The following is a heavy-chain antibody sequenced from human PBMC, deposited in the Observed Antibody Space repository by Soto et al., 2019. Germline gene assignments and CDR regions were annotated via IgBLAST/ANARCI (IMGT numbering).Heavy chain of an antibody. CDR3: ARRITMVRGPYYYYGLDV. CDR1: GFTFSSHA. CDR2: ISSTSSTK. D-gene: IGHD3-10*01. Sequence: PVGSLRLSCAASGFTFSSHAMNWVRQAPGKGLEWVSFISSTSSTKNYADSVKGRFTISRDNAKNSLYLQMSSLRDEDTAVYYCARRITMVRGPYYYYGLDVWGQGTTVTVSS. V-gene: IGHV3-48*02. J-gene: IGHJ6*02.